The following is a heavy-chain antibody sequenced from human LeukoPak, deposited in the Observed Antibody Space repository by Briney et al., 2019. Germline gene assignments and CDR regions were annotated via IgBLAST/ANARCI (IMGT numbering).Heavy chain of an antibody. CDR3: ARDDFGYWDP. D-gene: IGHD2-15*01. Sequence: ASVKVSCKASGYTFTSYGISCVRQAPGQGLEWMGWISAYNGNTNYAQKLQGRVTITTDTSTSTAYMELRSLRSDDTAVYYWARDDFGYWDPWGQGTLVTVSS. CDR2: ISAYNGNT. J-gene: IGHJ5*02. V-gene: IGHV1-18*01. CDR1: GYTFTSYG.